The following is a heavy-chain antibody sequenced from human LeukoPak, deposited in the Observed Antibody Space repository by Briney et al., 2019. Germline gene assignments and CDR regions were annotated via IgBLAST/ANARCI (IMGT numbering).Heavy chain of an antibody. D-gene: IGHD3-16*01. CDR1: GFTFSIAW. J-gene: IGHJ4*02. V-gene: IGHV3-15*01. CDR3: TTRPWGFDY. CDR2: IKSKTDGGTT. Sequence: GGSLRLSCAASGFTFSIAWMSWVRQAPGKGLEWVGHIKSKTDGGTTDYAAPVKGRFTISRDDSKNTLYLQMNSLKTEDTAVYYCTTRPWGFDYWGQGTLVTVSS.